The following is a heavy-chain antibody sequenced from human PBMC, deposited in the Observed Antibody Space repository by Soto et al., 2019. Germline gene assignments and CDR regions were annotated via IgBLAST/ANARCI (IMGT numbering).Heavy chain of an antibody. J-gene: IGHJ3*02. CDR3: ARDLRIAVAGADAFDI. D-gene: IGHD6-19*01. CDR2: IYYSGST. Sequence: QVQLQESGPGLVKPSETLSLTCTVSGGSISSYYWSWIRQPPGKGLEWIGYIYYSGSTNYNPSLKSRVTISVDTSKNQFSLKLSSVTAADTAVYYCARDLRIAVAGADAFDIWGQGTMVAVSS. V-gene: IGHV4-59*01. CDR1: GGSISSYY.